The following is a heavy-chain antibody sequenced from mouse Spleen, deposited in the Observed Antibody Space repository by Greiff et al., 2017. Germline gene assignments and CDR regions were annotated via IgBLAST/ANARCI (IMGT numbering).Heavy chain of an antibody. Sequence: VQLKESGGGLVKPGGSLKLSCAASGFTFSDYGMHWVRQAPEKGLEWVAYISSGSSTIYYADTVKGRFTISRDNAKNTLFLQMTSLRSEDTAMYYCARRDYWYFDVWGAGTTVTVSS. J-gene: IGHJ1*01. CDR3: ARRDYWYFDV. V-gene: IGHV5-17*01. CDR1: GFTFSDYG. CDR2: ISSGSSTI.